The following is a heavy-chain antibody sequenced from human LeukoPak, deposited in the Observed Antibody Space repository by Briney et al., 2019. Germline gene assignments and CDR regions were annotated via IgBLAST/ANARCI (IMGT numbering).Heavy chain of an antibody. Sequence: GGSLRLSCAASGFTFSSYSMNWVRQAPGKGLEWVSSISSSSSYIYYADSVKGRFTISRDNAKNSLYLQMNSLRAEDTAVYYCARNWNAESAFDYWGQGTLVTVSS. V-gene: IGHV3-21*01. CDR2: ISSSSSYI. CDR1: GFTFSSYS. J-gene: IGHJ4*02. CDR3: ARNWNAESAFDY. D-gene: IGHD1-1*01.